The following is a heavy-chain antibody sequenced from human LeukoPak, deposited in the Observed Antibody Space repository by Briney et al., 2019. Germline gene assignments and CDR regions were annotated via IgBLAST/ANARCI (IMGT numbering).Heavy chain of an antibody. CDR2: ISGNDGDT. V-gene: IGHV1-18*01. CDR3: ARKGRITTVRGDDAFDI. CDR1: GYTFTNYG. J-gene: IGHJ3*02. D-gene: IGHD3-10*01. Sequence: SVKVSCKASGYTFTNYGISWVRQAPGQGLEWMGWISGNDGDTNLAQKLQGRVTMTTATSTSTAYMELRSLRSDDTAVYYCARKGRITTVRGDDAFDIWGQGTMVTVSS.